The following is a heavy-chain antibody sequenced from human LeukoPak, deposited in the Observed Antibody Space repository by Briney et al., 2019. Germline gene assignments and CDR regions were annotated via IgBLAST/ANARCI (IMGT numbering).Heavy chain of an antibody. CDR2: IYTSGST. J-gene: IGHJ4*02. Sequence: SGTLSLTCTVSGGSISSYYWSWIRQPAGKGLEWIGRIYTSGSTNYNPSLKSRVTMSVDTSKNQFSLKLSSVTAADTAVYYCAGLRSLWNYFDYWGQGTLVTVSS. CDR3: AGLRSLWNYFDY. V-gene: IGHV4-4*07. D-gene: IGHD4-17*01. CDR1: GGSISSYY.